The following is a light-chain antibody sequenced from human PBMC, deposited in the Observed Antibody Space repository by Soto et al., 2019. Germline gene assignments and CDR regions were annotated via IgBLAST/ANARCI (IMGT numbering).Light chain of an antibody. J-gene: IGLJ1*01. CDR3: QSYGDSLSGYV. CDR1: NSNIGAGYD. CDR2: GNS. V-gene: IGLV1-40*01. Sequence: APGQRVSISCTGSNSNIGAGYDVHWYQQLPGTAPKLLIYGNSNRPSGVPDRFSGSKSGTSASLTITGLQAEDEADYYCQSYGDSLSGYVFGTGTKVTVL.